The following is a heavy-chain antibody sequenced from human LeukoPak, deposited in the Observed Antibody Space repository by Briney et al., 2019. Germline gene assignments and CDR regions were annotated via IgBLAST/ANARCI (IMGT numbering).Heavy chain of an antibody. CDR3: AYYHVNEEPPTF. CDR2: ISYDGSNK. V-gene: IGHV3-30*04. Sequence: GGSLRLSCAASGFTFSSYAMHWVRQAPGKGLEWVAVISYDGSNKYYADSVKGRFTISRDNSKNTLYLQMNSLRAEDTAVYYCAYYHVNEEPPTFWGQGTLVTVSS. J-gene: IGHJ4*02. D-gene: IGHD1-1*01. CDR1: GFTFSSYA.